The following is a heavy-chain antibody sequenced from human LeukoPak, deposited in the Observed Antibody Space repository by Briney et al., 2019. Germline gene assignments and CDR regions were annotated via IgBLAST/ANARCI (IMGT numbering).Heavy chain of an antibody. CDR3: ARMTHTLGATYSHFDY. J-gene: IGHJ4*02. Sequence: ASVKVSCKASGYPFTNFYVHWVRLAPGQGLEWLGWTHPVSGDTIYAQKFQGRVTMTRDTSISTAYMELISLTSDDTAVYYCARMTHTLGATYSHFDYWGQGTLVTVSS. CDR1: GYPFTNFY. CDR2: THPVSGDT. D-gene: IGHD3-16*01. V-gene: IGHV1-2*02.